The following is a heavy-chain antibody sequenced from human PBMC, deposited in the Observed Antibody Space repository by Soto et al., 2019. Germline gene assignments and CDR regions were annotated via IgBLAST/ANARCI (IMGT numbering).Heavy chain of an antibody. CDR3: APNSTYYSWFDP. V-gene: IGHV4-39*01. J-gene: IGHJ5*02. Sequence: QLQLQESGPGLVKPSETLSLTCTVSGGSISSYSHYWGWIRQPPGKGLEWIGSIYYTGSTDYNPSLKSPVTISVDTAKNLFPLNPSSVTAADTAIYFLAPNSTYYSWFDPWGQGTLVTVSS. D-gene: IGHD4-4*01. CDR1: GGSISSYSHY. CDR2: IYYTGST.